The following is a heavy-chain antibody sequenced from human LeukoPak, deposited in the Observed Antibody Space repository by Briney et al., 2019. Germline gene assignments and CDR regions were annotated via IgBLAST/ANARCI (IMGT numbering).Heavy chain of an antibody. V-gene: IGHV4-39*07. CDR2: IYYSGST. J-gene: IGHJ4*02. CDR3: ARVVPNDY. Sequence: PSETLSLTCTVSGGSISSNTYYWGWIRQPPGKGLEWIGSIYYSGSTYYNPSLKSRVTISVDTSKNQFSLKLSSVTAADTAVYYCARVVPNDYWGQGTLVTVSS. CDR1: GGSISSNTYY.